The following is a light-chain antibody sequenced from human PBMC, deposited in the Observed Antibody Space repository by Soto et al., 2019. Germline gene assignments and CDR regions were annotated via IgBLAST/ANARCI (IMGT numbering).Light chain of an antibody. CDR2: KGT. CDR1: SSDVGAYNS. CDR3: CSSAPESTYV. J-gene: IGLJ1*01. Sequence: QSALAQPASVSGSPGQSTTISCTGTSSDVGAYNSVSWYQQHPHRAPQVIIYKGTQRPSGVSKRFSGSTSGNAASLTISALQADDEADYFCCSSAPESTYVFGTGTKLTVL. V-gene: IGLV2-23*01.